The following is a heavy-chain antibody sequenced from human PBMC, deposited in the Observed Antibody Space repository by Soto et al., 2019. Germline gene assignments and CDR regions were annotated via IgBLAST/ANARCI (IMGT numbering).Heavy chain of an antibody. Sequence: QLQLQESGPGLVKPSETLSLTCTVSGGSSSSFYWGWLRQPPGMGLEWIGSFYYSASTEYNTSLERRVSISADTSKNQFSLRLTSVTAADTAVYYCAKHTSAAVVGSFDVWGQGTLVTVSS. D-gene: IGHD2-15*01. CDR2: FYYSAST. V-gene: IGHV4-39*01. J-gene: IGHJ3*01. CDR3: AKHTSAAVVGSFDV. CDR1: GGSSSSFY.